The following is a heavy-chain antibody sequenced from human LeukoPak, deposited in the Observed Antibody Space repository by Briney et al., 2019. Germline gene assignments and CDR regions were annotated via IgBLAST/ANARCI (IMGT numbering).Heavy chain of an antibody. Sequence: ASVKVSCKASGYTFTSYDINWVRQATGQGLEWMGWMNPNSGNTGYAQKFQGRVTITRNTSISTAYMELSSLRSEDTAVYYCARGVYDFWSGSRYYYYMDVWGKGTTVTVSS. CDR1: GYTFTSYD. CDR2: MNPNSGNT. J-gene: IGHJ6*03. CDR3: ARGVYDFWSGSRYYYYMDV. D-gene: IGHD3-3*01. V-gene: IGHV1-8*03.